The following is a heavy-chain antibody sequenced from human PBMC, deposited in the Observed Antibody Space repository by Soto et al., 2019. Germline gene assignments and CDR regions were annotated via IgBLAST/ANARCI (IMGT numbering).Heavy chain of an antibody. CDR2: ISAYNGNT. CDR1: GYTFTSYG. CDR3: ARDWAAAVPFDY. Sequence: QVQLVQSGAEVKKPGASVKVSCKASGYTFTSYGISWVRQAPGPGLEWMGWISAYNGNTHYAQKLQGRVTMPPDTSTSSAYMGLRSLRSDETAVYYWARDWAAAVPFDYWGQGTLVTVSS. D-gene: IGHD6-13*01. V-gene: IGHV1-18*01. J-gene: IGHJ4*02.